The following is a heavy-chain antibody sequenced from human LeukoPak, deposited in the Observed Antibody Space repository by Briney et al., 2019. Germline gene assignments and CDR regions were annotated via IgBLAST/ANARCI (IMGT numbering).Heavy chain of an antibody. D-gene: IGHD3-10*01. CDR3: ARRREFGYFDY. J-gene: IGHJ4*02. CDR2: INAGNGNT. V-gene: IGHV1-3*01. Sequence: ASVKVSCKAFGYSFTRYAMHWVRQAPGQRLEWMGWINAGNGNTKYSQKFQGRVTITRDTSASTVYMELSSLRSEDTAVYYCARRREFGYFDYWGQGTLVTVSS. CDR1: GYSFTRYA.